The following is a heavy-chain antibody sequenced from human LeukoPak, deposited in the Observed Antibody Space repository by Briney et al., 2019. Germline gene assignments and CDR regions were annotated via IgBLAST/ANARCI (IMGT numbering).Heavy chain of an antibody. CDR2: MNPNSGYT. D-gene: IGHD6-13*01. Sequence: ASVKVSCKASGYTFISYDINWVRQATGQGLEWMGWMNPNSGYTGYAQKFQGRVTITRNTSISTAYMDLSSLRSEDTAVYYCARSPRGAAAVYYFDYWGQGTLVTVSS. CDR3: ARSPRGAAAVYYFDY. V-gene: IGHV1-8*03. CDR1: GYTFISYD. J-gene: IGHJ4*02.